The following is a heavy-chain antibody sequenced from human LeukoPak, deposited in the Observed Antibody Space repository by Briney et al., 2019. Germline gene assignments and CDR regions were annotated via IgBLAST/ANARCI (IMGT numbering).Heavy chain of an antibody. J-gene: IGHJ1*01. CDR3: ARSDKRSSSMIAMVMSGFEH. V-gene: IGHV4-34*01. Sequence: SETLSLTCAVYGGSFSGYYWSWIRQPPGKGLEWIGEINHSGSTNYNPSLKSRVTISVDTSKNQFSLKLSSVTAADTAVYYCARSDKRSSSMIAMVMSGFEHWGRGTLVTVSS. D-gene: IGHD3-22*01. CDR2: INHSGST. CDR1: GGSFSGYY.